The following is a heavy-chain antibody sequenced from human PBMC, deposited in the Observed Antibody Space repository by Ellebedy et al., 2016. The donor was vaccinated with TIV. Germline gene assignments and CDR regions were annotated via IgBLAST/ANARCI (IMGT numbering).Heavy chain of an antibody. CDR1: GFSFSSYA. J-gene: IGHJ4*01. CDR3: ARSPATGTVDY. Sequence: GGSLRLSXAGSGFSFSSYAMTWVRQAPGKGLDWVSAVSANGGSTYYADSVKGRFTISRDNSKNTLYLQLNSLRAEDTAVYYCARSPATGTVDYWGHGTLVTVSS. V-gene: IGHV3-23*01. D-gene: IGHD1-1*01. CDR2: VSANGGST.